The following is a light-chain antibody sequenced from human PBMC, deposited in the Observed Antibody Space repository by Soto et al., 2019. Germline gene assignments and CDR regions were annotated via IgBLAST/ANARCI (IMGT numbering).Light chain of an antibody. J-gene: IGKJ1*01. CDR3: QQYNNWPSWT. CDR2: GAS. V-gene: IGKV3-15*01. Sequence: EIVKTPSPATLSLSPGERATLSRRASQSVSSNLAWYQQKPGQAPRLLIYGASTRATGIPARFSGSGSGTEFTLTISSLQSEDFAVYYCQQYNNWPSWTFGQGTKVDIK. CDR1: QSVSSN.